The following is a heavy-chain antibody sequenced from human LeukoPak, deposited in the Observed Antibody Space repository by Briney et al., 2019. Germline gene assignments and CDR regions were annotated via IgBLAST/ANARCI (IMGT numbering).Heavy chain of an antibody. CDR3: ARQHVSYGSGSYPTRDY. J-gene: IGHJ4*02. D-gene: IGHD3-10*01. CDR2: ISGSGGST. Sequence: GGSLRLSCAASGFTFSSYAMSWVRQAPGKGLEWVSAISGSGGSTYYADSVKGRFTISRDNSKNTLYLQMNSLRAEDTAVYYCARQHVSYGSGSYPTRDYWGQGTLVTVSS. CDR1: GFTFSSYA. V-gene: IGHV3-23*01.